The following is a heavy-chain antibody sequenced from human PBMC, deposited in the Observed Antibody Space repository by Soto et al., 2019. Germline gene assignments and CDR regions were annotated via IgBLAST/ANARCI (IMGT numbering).Heavy chain of an antibody. CDR1: GYTFTGYY. V-gene: IGHV1-18*04. D-gene: IGHD2-2*01. CDR2: INPNSGNT. CDR3: ARGGDIVVVPAARVPYWFDP. J-gene: IGHJ5*02. Sequence: GASVKVSCKASGYTFTGYYMHWVRQAPGQGLEWMGWINPNSGNTNYAQKLQGRVTMTTDTSTSTAYMELRSLRSDDTAVYYCARGGDIVVVPAARVPYWFDPWGQGTLVTVSS.